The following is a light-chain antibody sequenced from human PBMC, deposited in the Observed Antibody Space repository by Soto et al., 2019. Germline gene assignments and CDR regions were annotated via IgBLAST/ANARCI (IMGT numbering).Light chain of an antibody. CDR1: QSVTSH. CDR3: QQYSSCPLT. V-gene: IGKV3-15*01. CDR2: GAS. J-gene: IGKJ4*01. Sequence: EKVMTQSPATLSVSPGERATLSCRASQSVTSHLAWYQQKPGQAPRLLIYGASTRATGIPARFSGSGCGTEFPLTSSSLQSEYFAVYYRQQYSSCPLTFGGGTKVEIK.